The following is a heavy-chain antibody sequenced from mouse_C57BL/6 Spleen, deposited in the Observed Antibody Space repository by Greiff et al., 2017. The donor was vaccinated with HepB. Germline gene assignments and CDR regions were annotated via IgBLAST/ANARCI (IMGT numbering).Heavy chain of an antibody. D-gene: IGHD3-1*01. V-gene: IGHV1-50*01. Sequence: QVHVKQPGAELVKPGASVKLSCKASGYTFTSYWMQWVKQRPGQGLEWIGEIDPSDSYTNYNQKFKGKATLTVDTSSSTAYMQLSSLTSEDSAVYYCARGSEGFAYWGQGTLVTVSA. CDR3: ARGSEGFAY. CDR1: GYTFTSYW. J-gene: IGHJ3*01. CDR2: IDPSDSYT.